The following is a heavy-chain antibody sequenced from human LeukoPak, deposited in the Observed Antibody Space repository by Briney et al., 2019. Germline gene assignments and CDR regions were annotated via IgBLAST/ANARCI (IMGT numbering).Heavy chain of an antibody. CDR1: GGSISSYY. V-gene: IGHV4-39*07. CDR2: IYYSGST. Sequence: KPSETLSLTCTVSGGSISSYYWNWIRQPPGKGLEWIGSIYYSGSTYYNPSLKSRVTISVDTSKNQFSLKLSSVTAADTAVYYCAREEGYYFDYWGQGTLVTVSS. J-gene: IGHJ4*02. CDR3: AREEGYYFDY.